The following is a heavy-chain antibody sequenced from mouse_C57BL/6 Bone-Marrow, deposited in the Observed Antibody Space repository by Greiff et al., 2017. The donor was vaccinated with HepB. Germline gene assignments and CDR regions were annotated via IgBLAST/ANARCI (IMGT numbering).Heavy chain of an antibody. D-gene: IGHD2-1*01. J-gene: IGHJ4*01. CDR2: INSDGGST. Sequence: EVKVEESGGGLVQPGESLKLSCESNEYEFPSHDMSWVRKTPEKRLELVAAINSDGGSTYYPDTMERRFTISRDNTKKTLYLQMSSLRSEDTALYYCAIYYGNYDAMDYWGQGTSVTVSS. V-gene: IGHV5-2*03. CDR3: AIYYGNYDAMDY. CDR1: EYEFPSHD.